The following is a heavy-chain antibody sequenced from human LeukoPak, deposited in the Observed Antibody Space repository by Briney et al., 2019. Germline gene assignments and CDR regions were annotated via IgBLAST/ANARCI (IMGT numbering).Heavy chain of an antibody. D-gene: IGHD6-19*01. CDR1: GFTFSDAW. CDR2: IKSKSDGGTR. V-gene: IGHV3-15*01. J-gene: IGHJ3*02. Sequence: GGSLRLSCAASGFTFSDAWMSWVRQAPGKGLEWVGRIKSKSDGGTREYAAPVQGRVTISRDDSKNTPYLQVNSLKTEDTAVYYCTTEVYSSGWYYAFDMWGQGTMVTVSS. CDR3: TTEVYSSGWYYAFDM.